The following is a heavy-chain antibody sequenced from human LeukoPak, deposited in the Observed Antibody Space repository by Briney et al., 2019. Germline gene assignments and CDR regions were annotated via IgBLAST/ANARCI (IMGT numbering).Heavy chain of an antibody. D-gene: IGHD6-13*01. CDR1: GFTFSNCA. V-gene: IGHV3-23*01. CDR2: IGGSGNNI. CDR3: ARGSTSTWYDY. Sequence: GGSLRLSCAASGFTFSNCAMSWVRQAPGKGLEWVSLIGGSGNNIYYADSVKGRFTISRDNSKNTLYLQMNSLRAEDTAVYYCARGSTSTWYDYWGQGILVTVSS. J-gene: IGHJ4*02.